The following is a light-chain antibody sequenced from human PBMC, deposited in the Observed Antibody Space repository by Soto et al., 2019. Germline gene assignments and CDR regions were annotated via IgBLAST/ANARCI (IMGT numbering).Light chain of an antibody. Sequence: QSALTQPASVSGSPGQSITISCTGTSSDVGGYIYVSWYQQHPGKAPKLMIYDVNNRPSGVSNRFSGSKSGNTASLTISGLQAEDEADYYCSSYTSSSTYVVFGGGTKLTVL. CDR1: SSDVGGYIY. J-gene: IGLJ2*01. CDR3: SSYTSSSTYVV. V-gene: IGLV2-14*03. CDR2: DVN.